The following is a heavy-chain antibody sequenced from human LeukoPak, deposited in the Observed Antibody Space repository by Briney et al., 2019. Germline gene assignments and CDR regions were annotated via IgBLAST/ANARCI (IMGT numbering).Heavy chain of an antibody. CDR2: IKSDGSST. Sequence: GGSPRLSCAASGFTFSSFWMHWVRHAPGKGLVWVSRIKSDGSSTIYADSVKGRFTISRDNAKNTLYLQMNSLRAEDTAVYYCARAGITTTGPLFQHWGQGTLVTVSS. J-gene: IGHJ1*01. D-gene: IGHD6-13*01. CDR3: ARAGITTTGPLFQH. V-gene: IGHV3-74*01. CDR1: GFTFSSFW.